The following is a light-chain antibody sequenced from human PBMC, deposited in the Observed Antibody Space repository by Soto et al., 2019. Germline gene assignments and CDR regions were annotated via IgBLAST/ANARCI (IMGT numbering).Light chain of an antibody. CDR3: GADHGSGSNFVLV. J-gene: IGLJ2*01. V-gene: IGLV9-49*01. Sequence: QSVLTQPPSASASLGASVTLTCTLSSGYSNYKVDWYQQRPGKGPRFGMRVGTGGIVGSKGDGIPDRFSVLGSGLNRYLTIKNIQEEDASDYHCGADHGSGSNFVLVFGGGTKLTVL. CDR1: SGYSNYK. CDR2: VGTGGIVG.